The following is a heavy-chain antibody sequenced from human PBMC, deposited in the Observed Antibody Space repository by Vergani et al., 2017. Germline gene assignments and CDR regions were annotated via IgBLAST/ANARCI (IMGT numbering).Heavy chain of an antibody. CDR1: GGSISSGGYY. V-gene: IGHV4-61*08. CDR3: ARVSTPISRRDYVWGSYRYRGVDY. CDR2: IYYSGST. D-gene: IGHD3-16*02. J-gene: IGHJ4*02. Sequence: QVQLQESGPGLVKPSQTLSLTCTVSGGSISSGGYYWSWIRQPPGKGLEWIGYIYYSGSTNYNPSLKSRVTISVDTSKNQFSLKLSSVTAADTAVYYCARVSTPISRRDYVWGSYRYRGVDYWGQGTLVTVSS.